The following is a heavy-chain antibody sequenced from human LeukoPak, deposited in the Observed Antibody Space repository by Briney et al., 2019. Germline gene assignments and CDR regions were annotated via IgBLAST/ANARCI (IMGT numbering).Heavy chain of an antibody. V-gene: IGHV3-21*01. J-gene: IGHJ4*02. CDR3: ARDTGVRYFDWLPLDY. D-gene: IGHD3-9*01. CDR2: ISSSSSYI. Sequence: GGSLSLSCAASGFTFSSYSMNWVRQAPGKGLEWVSSISSSSSYIYYADSVKGRFTISRDNAKNSLYLQMNSLRAEDTAVYYYARDTGVRYFDWLPLDYWGQGTLVTVSS. CDR1: GFTFSSYS.